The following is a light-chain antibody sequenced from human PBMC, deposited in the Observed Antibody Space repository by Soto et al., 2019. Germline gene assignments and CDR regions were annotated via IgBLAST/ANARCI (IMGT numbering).Light chain of an antibody. CDR3: QQYNDWPPWT. CDR2: DAS. CDR1: QSVNSK. Sequence: IVMTQSPATLSVSLGERATLSCRASQSVNSKLAWYQQKPGQAPRLLIYDASTRATSIAARFSGSGSRTEFPLTIRSLPSEDFAVYYCQQYNDWPPWTLGQGTKVDSK. J-gene: IGKJ1*01. V-gene: IGKV3-15*01.